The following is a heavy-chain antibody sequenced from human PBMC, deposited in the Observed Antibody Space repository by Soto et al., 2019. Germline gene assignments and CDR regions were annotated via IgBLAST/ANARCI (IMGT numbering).Heavy chain of an antibody. Sequence: QVQLVQSGAEVKKPGASVKVSCKASGYTFTSYAMHWVRQAPGQRLEWMGWINAGNGNTKYSQKFQGRVTITRDTSASTAYMELGSLRSEDTAVYYCASRGIVGYYFYGMDVWGQGTTGTVSS. D-gene: IGHD1-26*01. J-gene: IGHJ6*02. CDR3: ASRGIVGYYFYGMDV. CDR1: GYTFTSYA. CDR2: INAGNGNT. V-gene: IGHV1-3*01.